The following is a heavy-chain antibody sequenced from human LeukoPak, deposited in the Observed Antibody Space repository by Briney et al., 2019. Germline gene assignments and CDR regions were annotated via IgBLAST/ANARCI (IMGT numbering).Heavy chain of an antibody. CDR3: ARFGEVQKGITSYYYGMDV. CDR1: GFTFSSYA. V-gene: IGHV3-30-3*01. CDR2: ISYDGSNK. Sequence: PGGSLRLSCAASGFTFSSYAMHWVRQAPGKGLEWVAVISYDGSNKYYADSGKGRFTISRDNSKNTLYLQMNSLRAEDTAVYYCARFGEVQKGITSYYYGMDVWGQGTTVTVSS. J-gene: IGHJ6*02. D-gene: IGHD3-10*01.